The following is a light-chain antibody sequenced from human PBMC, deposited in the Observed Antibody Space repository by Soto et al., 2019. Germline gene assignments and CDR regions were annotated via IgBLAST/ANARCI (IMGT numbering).Light chain of an antibody. CDR2: GAS. CDR3: QHYNNWPPCT. Sequence: EIVMTQSPATLSVSPGERATLSCRASQSVSSNLAWYQQKPGQAPRLLLYGASTRATGIPARFSGSGSGTEFTLTISSLQSEDFAVYYCQHYNNWPPCTFGQGTKVEIK. J-gene: IGKJ1*01. V-gene: IGKV3-15*01. CDR1: QSVSSN.